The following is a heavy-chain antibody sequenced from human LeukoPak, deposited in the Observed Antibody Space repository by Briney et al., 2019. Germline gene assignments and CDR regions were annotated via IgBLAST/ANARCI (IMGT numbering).Heavy chain of an antibody. Sequence: GGSLRLSCAASGFSFSTYAMNWVRQAPGKGLEWVSGISASGGGKFYADSGKGRFTISRDKSKSTVSLQMNSLRAEDAAVYYCAKDNADYPIYYFDSWGQGILVTVSS. CDR1: GFSFSTYA. CDR2: ISASGGGK. J-gene: IGHJ4*02. V-gene: IGHV3-23*01. D-gene: IGHD3-16*01. CDR3: AKDNADYPIYYFDS.